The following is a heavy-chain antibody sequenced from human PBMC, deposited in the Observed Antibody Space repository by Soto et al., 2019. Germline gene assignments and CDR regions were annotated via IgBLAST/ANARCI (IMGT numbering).Heavy chain of an antibody. D-gene: IGHD6-19*01. CDR2: ISGSGSNT. Sequence: EVQLLESGGGLVQPGGSLILSCAASRFTFSSYAMSWVRQAPGKGLEWVSAISGSGSNTYYADSVQGRFTISRDNSKNTLYLQMNSLRADDTAVYYCAKMVQWLANDAFAIWGQGTMVTVSS. CDR1: RFTFSSYA. J-gene: IGHJ3*02. CDR3: AKMVQWLANDAFAI. V-gene: IGHV3-23*01.